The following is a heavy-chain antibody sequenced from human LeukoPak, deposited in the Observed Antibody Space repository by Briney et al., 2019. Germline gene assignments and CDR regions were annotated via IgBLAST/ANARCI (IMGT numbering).Heavy chain of an antibody. CDR1: GYTFTGYY. D-gene: IGHD1-7*01. Sequence: VASVTVSCMASGYTFTGYYMHWVRQAPGQGLEWMGLINPSGGSTSYAQKFQGRVTMTRDTSTSTVYMELSSLRSEDTAVYYCARGTRVSPAHYWGQGTLVTVSS. V-gene: IGHV1-46*01. J-gene: IGHJ4*02. CDR3: ARGTRVSPAHY. CDR2: INPSGGST.